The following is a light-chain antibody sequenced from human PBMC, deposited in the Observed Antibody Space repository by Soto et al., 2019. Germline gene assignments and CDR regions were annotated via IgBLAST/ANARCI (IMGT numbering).Light chain of an antibody. CDR2: GAS. Sequence: EIVLTQSPGTLSLSPGERATLSCGASQSVTNSYLAWYQQKPGQAPRLLIYGASSRATGIPDRFIGSGSGTDFTLTISRLEPEDFAVYYCQQYGSSPQTFGQGTKEENK. CDR1: QSVTNSY. CDR3: QQYGSSPQT. V-gene: IGKV3-20*01. J-gene: IGKJ1*01.